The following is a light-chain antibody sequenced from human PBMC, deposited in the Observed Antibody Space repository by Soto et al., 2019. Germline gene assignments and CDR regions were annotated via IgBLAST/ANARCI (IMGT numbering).Light chain of an antibody. Sequence: DIQMTQSPSTLSATAGDRVTITCRASQSISIWLAWYQHKPGKAPKLLIYDASNLDSGVPSRFSGSGSGTEFSLTIRNLQPDDCATYFCQPYENYWTFGQGTRVEIK. CDR1: QSISIW. J-gene: IGKJ1*01. CDR3: QPYENYWT. V-gene: IGKV1-5*01. CDR2: DAS.